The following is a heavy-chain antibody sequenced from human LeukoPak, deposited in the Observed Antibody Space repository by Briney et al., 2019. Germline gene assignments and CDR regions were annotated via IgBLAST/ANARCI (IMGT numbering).Heavy chain of an antibody. Sequence: ASVKVSCKASGYTFTGYYMHWVRQAPGQGLEWMGWINPNSGGTNYAQKFQGRVTMTRDTSISTAYMELSRLRSDDTAVYYCARALTYSSSSTYFDYWGRGTLVTVSS. V-gene: IGHV1-2*02. CDR1: GYTFTGYY. D-gene: IGHD6-6*01. J-gene: IGHJ4*02. CDR3: ARALTYSSSSTYFDY. CDR2: INPNSGGT.